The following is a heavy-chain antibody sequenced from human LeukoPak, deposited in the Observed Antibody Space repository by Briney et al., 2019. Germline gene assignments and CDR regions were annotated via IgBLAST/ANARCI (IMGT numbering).Heavy chain of an antibody. CDR2: IIPIFGTA. V-gene: IGHV1-69*05. CDR3: AAQASDCGGTVWFDY. J-gene: IGHJ4*02. CDR1: GYTFTSYG. D-gene: IGHD4-23*01. Sequence: ASVKVSCKTSGYTFTSYGISWLRQAPGQGLEWMGGIIPIFGTANYAQKFQGRVTITTDESTSTAYLELSSLRSEGTAVYYCAAQASDCGGTVWFDYWGQGTLVTVSS.